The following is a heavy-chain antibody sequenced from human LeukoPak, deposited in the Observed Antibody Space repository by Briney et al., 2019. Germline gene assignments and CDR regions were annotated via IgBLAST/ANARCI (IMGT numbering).Heavy chain of an antibody. J-gene: IGHJ6*04. D-gene: IGHD2-2*01. CDR3: AKDKCSSTSCPLYYYYYYGMDV. V-gene: IGHV3-30*18. Sequence: GRSLRLSCAASGFTFSSYGMHWVRQAPGKGLEWVAVISYDGSNKYYADSVKGRFTISRDNSKNTLYLQMNSLRAEDTAVYYCAKDKCSSTSCPLYYYYYYGMDVWGKGTTVTVSS. CDR1: GFTFSSYG. CDR2: ISYDGSNK.